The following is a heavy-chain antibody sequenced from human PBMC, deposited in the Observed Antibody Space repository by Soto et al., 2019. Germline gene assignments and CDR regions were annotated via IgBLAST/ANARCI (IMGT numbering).Heavy chain of an antibody. V-gene: IGHV1-18*01. CDR2: INAYNGNT. J-gene: IGHJ4*02. CDR1: GYTFTNYG. CDR3: ARDAAAGLNDC. Sequence: QVQLVQSGAEVKKPGASVKVSCKASGYTFTNYGISWVRQAPGQRLEWMGWINAYNGNTKSAQKLQGRVTLNTDTSTSTAYMELRSLRSDDTAVYYCARDAAAGLNDCWGQGTLVTVSS. D-gene: IGHD6-13*01.